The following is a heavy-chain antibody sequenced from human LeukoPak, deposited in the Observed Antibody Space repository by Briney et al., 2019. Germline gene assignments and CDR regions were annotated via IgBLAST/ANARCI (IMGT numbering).Heavy chain of an antibody. CDR3: ARDLYGGNSDSDY. V-gene: IGHV3-23*01. CDR2: ISGSGGST. Sequence: GGSLRLSCAASGLTFSSYAMSWVRQAPGKGPEWVSSISGSGGSTYYADSVKGRFTISRDNSKNTLYLQMNSLRAEDTAVYYCARDLYGGNSDSDYWGQGTLVTVSS. D-gene: IGHD4-23*01. CDR1: GLTFSSYA. J-gene: IGHJ4*02.